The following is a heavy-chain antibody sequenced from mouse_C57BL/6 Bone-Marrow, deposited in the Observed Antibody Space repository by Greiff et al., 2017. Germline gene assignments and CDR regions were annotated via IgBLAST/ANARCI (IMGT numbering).Heavy chain of an antibody. CDR2: IYPSDSET. V-gene: IGHV1-61*01. CDR3: ARGIVAFDG. Sequence: VQLQQPGAELVRPGSSVKLSCKASGYTFTSYWLDWVKQRPGQGLEWIGNIYPSDSETYYNQKFKDKATLTVDKSSSTAYMQLSSLTSEDSAVYYCARGIVAFDGWGQGTTLTVSS. J-gene: IGHJ2*01. CDR1: GYTFTSYW. D-gene: IGHD1-1*01.